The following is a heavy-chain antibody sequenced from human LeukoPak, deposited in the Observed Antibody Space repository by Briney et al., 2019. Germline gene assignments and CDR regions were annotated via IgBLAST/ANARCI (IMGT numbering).Heavy chain of an antibody. V-gene: IGHV3-33*01. CDR1: GFTFSSYG. CDR2: IWYDGSNK. D-gene: IGHD3-22*01. J-gene: IGHJ4*02. Sequence: PGGSLRLSCAASGFTFSSYGMHWVRQAPGKGLEWVAVIWYDGSNKYYADSVKGRFTISRDNSKNTLYLQMNSLRSEDTAVYYCARSLARYYYDSSGYWGQGTLVTVSS. CDR3: ARSLARYYYDSSGY.